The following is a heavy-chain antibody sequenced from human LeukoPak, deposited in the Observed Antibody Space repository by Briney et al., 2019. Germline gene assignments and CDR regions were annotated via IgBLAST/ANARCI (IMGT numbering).Heavy chain of an antibody. J-gene: IGHJ4*02. CDR3: ANVRY. CDR1: GFTFSIYE. V-gene: IGHV3-48*03. CDR2: ISGSGSTI. Sequence: GGSLRLSCAPSGFTFSIYEISWVRQAPGKGLEWLSYISGSGSTIYYADSVRGRFTISRDNAKNSLYLQMNSLRAEDTAVYYCANVRYRGEGSLVTVSS.